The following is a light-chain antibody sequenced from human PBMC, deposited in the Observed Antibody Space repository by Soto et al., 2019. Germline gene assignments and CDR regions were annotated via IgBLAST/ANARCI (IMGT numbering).Light chain of an antibody. CDR1: QSISNW. Sequence: DIQMTQSPSTLSASLGDRVTVTCRASQSISNWLAWYQQKPVKAPNLLIYDASNLESGVPSRFSGSGSGTEFTLTISSLQPDDFATYYCQQYNDYSPWTFGQGTKVEIK. CDR3: QQYNDYSPWT. J-gene: IGKJ1*01. V-gene: IGKV1-5*01. CDR2: DAS.